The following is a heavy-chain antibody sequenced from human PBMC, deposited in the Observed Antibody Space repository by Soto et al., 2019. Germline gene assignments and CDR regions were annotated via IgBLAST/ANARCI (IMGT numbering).Heavy chain of an antibody. Sequence: QVQLVQSGAEVKKPGASVKVSCKASGYTFTSYGISWVRQAPGQGLEWMGWISAYNGNTNYAQKLQGRVTMTTDTHTXTXYMELRSLRSDDTAVYYCARDEGNYYDSSGYKPSDYWGQGTLVTVSS. CDR3: ARDEGNYYDSSGYKPSDY. J-gene: IGHJ4*02. CDR2: ISAYNGNT. D-gene: IGHD3-22*01. V-gene: IGHV1-18*01. CDR1: GYTFTSYG.